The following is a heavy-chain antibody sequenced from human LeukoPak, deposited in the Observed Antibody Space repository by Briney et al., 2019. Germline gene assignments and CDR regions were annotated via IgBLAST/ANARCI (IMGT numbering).Heavy chain of an antibody. CDR1: GFTFSSFA. D-gene: IGHD1-26*01. J-gene: IGHJ4*02. CDR3: ARDMRGREAGATISDY. V-gene: IGHV3-30-3*01. Sequence: GGSLRLSCVASGFTFSSFAIHWVRQAPGKGLEWVTIVSYDGNRKYYADSVRGRFTVSRDNSKNTLHLEMNSLRVEDTAVYYCARDMRGREAGATISDYWGQGTLVTVSS. CDR2: VSYDGNRK.